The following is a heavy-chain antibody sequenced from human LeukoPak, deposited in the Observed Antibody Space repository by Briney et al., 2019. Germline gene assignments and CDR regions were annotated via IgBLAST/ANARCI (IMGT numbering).Heavy chain of an antibody. D-gene: IGHD2-2*01. CDR1: GFTFHDYA. CDR3: AKACSIDCSFFDS. V-gene: IGHV3-9*01. Sequence: PGRSLRLFYAASGFTFHDYAMHWVRQVPGRGREGVAGISWRSHNIHYADCVNGRFTISRDNARNSLYLQMNSLRPEDTALYYCAKACSIDCSFFDSWGQGTLVTVSS. J-gene: IGHJ4*02. CDR2: ISWRSHNI.